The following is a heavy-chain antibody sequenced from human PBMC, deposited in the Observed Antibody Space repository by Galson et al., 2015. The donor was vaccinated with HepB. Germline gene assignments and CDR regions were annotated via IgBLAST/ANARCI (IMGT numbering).Heavy chain of an antibody. J-gene: IGHJ4*02. D-gene: IGHD5-18*01. CDR2: ISSSSSYI. CDR3: ARGGRVDTAMVGDY. V-gene: IGHV3-21*01. CDR1: GFTFSSYS. Sequence: SLRLSCAASGFTFSSYSMNWVRQAPGKGLEWVSSISSSSSYIYYADSVKGRFTISRDNAKNSLYLQMNSLRAEDTAVYYCARGGRVDTAMVGDYWGQGTLVTVSS.